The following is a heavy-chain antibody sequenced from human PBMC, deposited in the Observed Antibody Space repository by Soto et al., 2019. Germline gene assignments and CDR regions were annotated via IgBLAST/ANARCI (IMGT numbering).Heavy chain of an antibody. V-gene: IGHV3-33*01. CDR3: ARDWHYYGSRVPYGMDV. Sequence: VAVIWSDGSNKYYADSVKGRFTISRDNSKNTPYLQMNSLRAEDTAVYYCARDWHYYGSRVPYGMDVWGQGTTVTVSS. J-gene: IGHJ6*02. CDR2: IWSDGSNK. D-gene: IGHD3-10*01.